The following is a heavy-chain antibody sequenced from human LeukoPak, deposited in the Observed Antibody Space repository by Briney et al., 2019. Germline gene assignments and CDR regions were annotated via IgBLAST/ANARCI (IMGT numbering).Heavy chain of an antibody. CDR2: IIPIFGIA. D-gene: IGHD2-2*01. CDR3: ARGLSTTLLYYFDY. V-gene: IGHV1-69*04. CDR1: GGTFSSYA. J-gene: IGHJ4*02. Sequence: GASVKVSCKASGGTFSSYAISWVRQAPGQGLEWMGRIIPIFGIANYAQKFQGRVTITADKSTSTAHMELSSLRSEDTAVYYCARGLSTTLLYYFDYWGQGTLVTVSS.